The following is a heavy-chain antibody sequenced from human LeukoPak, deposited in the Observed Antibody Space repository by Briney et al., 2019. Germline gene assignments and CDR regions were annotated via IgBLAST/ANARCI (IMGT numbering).Heavy chain of an antibody. V-gene: IGHV4-4*07. Sequence: SETLSLTCTVSGGSISSYYWSWIRQPAGKGLEWIGRIYTSGSTNYNPSLKSRVTFSVDTSKSQFSLKLSSVTAADTAVYYCARGNNWNPRTTDYYYYMDVWGKGTTVTVSS. CDR1: GGSISSYY. CDR3: ARGNNWNPRTTDYYYYMDV. J-gene: IGHJ6*03. CDR2: IYTSGST. D-gene: IGHD1-20*01.